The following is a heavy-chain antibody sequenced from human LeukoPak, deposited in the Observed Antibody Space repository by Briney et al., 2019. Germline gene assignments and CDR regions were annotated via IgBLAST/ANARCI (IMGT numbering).Heavy chain of an antibody. V-gene: IGHV4-61*01. D-gene: IGHD6-6*01. J-gene: IGHJ4*02. Sequence: SETLSLTCTVSGYSISSGYYWSWIRQPPGKGLEWIGYIYYSGSTNYNPSLKSRVTISVDTSKNQFSLKLSSVTAADTAVYYCARGMGSSGNYFDYWGQGTLVTVSS. CDR2: IYYSGST. CDR3: ARGMGSSGNYFDY. CDR1: GYSISSGYY.